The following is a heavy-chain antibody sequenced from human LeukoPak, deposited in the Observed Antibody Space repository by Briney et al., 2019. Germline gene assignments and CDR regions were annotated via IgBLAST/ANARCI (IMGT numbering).Heavy chain of an antibody. CDR3: ASSAYDYFWGSYRSYFDY. D-gene: IGHD3-16*02. Sequence: PAETLSLTCTGSGGSISSYYWSWIRQPPGKGLEWIGGIYYRGSTNYNPSLKSRVTISVDTSKNHFSLKLRSVTAADTAVYYCASSAYDYFWGSYRSYFDYWGQGTLVTVSS. CDR2: IYYRGST. J-gene: IGHJ4*02. V-gene: IGHV4-59*08. CDR1: GGSISSYY.